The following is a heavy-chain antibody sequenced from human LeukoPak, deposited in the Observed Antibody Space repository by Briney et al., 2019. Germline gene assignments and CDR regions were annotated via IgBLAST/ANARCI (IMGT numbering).Heavy chain of an antibody. CDR1: GGSISSYY. Sequence: SETLSLTCTVAGGSISSYYCSWIRQPPGKGLEWIGYIYYSGSTNYNPSLKSRVTISVDTSKNQFSLKLSSVTAADTAVYYCARDQDWFDPWGQGTLVTVSS. CDR2: IYYSGST. J-gene: IGHJ5*02. V-gene: IGHV4-59*01. CDR3: ARDQDWFDP.